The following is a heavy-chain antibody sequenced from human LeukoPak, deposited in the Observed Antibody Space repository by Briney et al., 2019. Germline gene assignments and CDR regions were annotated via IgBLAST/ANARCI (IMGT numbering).Heavy chain of an antibody. V-gene: IGHV3-7*01. Sequence: PGGSLRLSCGASGFTFSWYWMSWVRQAPGKGLEWVANIKKDGSEKYYVDSVKGRFTISRDNAKNSLYLQTNSLRAEDTAVYYCVRDESWGQGTLVTVSS. CDR2: IKKDGSEK. CDR1: GFTFSWYW. J-gene: IGHJ5*02. CDR3: VRDES.